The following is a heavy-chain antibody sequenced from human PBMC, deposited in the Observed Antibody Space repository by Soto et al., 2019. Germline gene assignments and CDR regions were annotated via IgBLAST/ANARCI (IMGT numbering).Heavy chain of an antibody. CDR2: IWYEGSNK. D-gene: IGHD3-22*01. CDR3: ARDYYDSSGYLRSALDY. Sequence: QVQLVESGGGVVQPGRSLRLSCAASGFTFSSYGLHLVRQAPGTGLEWVAVIWYEGSNKYYADSVKGRFTISRDNSKNTLYLQMNSMRAEDTAVYYCARDYYDSSGYLRSALDYWGQGTLVTVSS. J-gene: IGHJ4*02. CDR1: GFTFSSYG. V-gene: IGHV3-33*01.